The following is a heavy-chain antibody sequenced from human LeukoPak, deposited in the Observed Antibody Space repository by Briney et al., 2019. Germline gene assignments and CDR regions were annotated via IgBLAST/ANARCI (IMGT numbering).Heavy chain of an antibody. J-gene: IGHJ4*02. CDR3: ARVVAGHSSGYQDY. CDR1: GGSISSSSYY. Sequence: SETLSLTCTVSGGSISSSSYYWGWIRQSPGKGLEWIGSIYYSGSTYYNPSLKSRVTISVDTSKNQFSLKLSSVTAVDTAVYYCARVVAGHSSGYQDYWGQGTLVTVSS. CDR2: IYYSGST. D-gene: IGHD3-22*01. V-gene: IGHV4-39*07.